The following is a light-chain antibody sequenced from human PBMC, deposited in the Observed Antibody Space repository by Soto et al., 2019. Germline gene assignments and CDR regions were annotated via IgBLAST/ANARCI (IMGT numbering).Light chain of an antibody. Sequence: NFMLTQPXXXXXXXGKTLSISCTRXSGSIANNYVQWYQQRPGSAPTTVIYENNQRLSGVPDRFSGSTDGSSNSASLTISGLQTEDEADYYCQSYDSDFVVFGGGTKLTVL. CDR2: ENN. CDR3: QSYDSDFVV. J-gene: IGLJ2*01. CDR1: SGSIANNY. V-gene: IGLV6-57*04.